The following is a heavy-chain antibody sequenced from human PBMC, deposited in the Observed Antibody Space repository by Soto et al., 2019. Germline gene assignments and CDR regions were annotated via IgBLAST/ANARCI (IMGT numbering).Heavy chain of an antibody. J-gene: IGHJ6*02. CDR1: GGTFSSYT. Sequence: QVQLVQSGAAVKKPGSSVKVSCKASGGTFSSYTISWVRQAPGQGLEWMGRIIPILGIANYAQKFQGRVTITADKSTSTAYMELSSLRSEDTAVYYCARGGAVQPDYYGMDVWGQGTTVTVSS. D-gene: IGHD1-1*01. CDR3: ARGGAVQPDYYGMDV. CDR2: IIPILGIA. V-gene: IGHV1-69*02.